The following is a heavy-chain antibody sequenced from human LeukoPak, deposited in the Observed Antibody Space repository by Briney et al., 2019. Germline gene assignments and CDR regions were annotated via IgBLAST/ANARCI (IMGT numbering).Heavy chain of an antibody. CDR1: GGSFSGYY. D-gene: IGHD5-18*01. Sequence: SETLSLTCAVYGGSFSGYYWSWIRQPPGKGLEWIGYIYYSGSTNYNPSLKSRVIISVDTSKNQFSLKLSSVTAADTAVYYCARHEDTAMVVSPFDYWGQGTLVTVSS. V-gene: IGHV4-59*01. CDR3: ARHEDTAMVVSPFDY. J-gene: IGHJ4*02. CDR2: IYYSGST.